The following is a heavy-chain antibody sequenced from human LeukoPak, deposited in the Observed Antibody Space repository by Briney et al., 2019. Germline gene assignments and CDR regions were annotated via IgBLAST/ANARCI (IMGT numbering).Heavy chain of an antibody. J-gene: IGHJ3*02. CDR1: GYTFTSYD. CDR2: MNPNSGNT. CDR3: ARPYYYDSSGYYSTWFAFDI. D-gene: IGHD3-22*01. V-gene: IGHV1-8*01. Sequence: ASVKVSCKASGYTFTSYDINWVRQATGQGLEWMGWMNPNSGNTGYAQKFQGRVTMTRNTSISTAYMELSSLRSEDTAVYYCARPYYYDSSGYYSTWFAFDIWGQGTMVTVSS.